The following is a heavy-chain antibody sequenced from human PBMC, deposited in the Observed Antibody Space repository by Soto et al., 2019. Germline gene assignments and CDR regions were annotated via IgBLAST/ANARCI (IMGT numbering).Heavy chain of an antibody. CDR1: GFTFSSYA. CDR2: ISYDGSNK. J-gene: IGHJ5*02. CDR3: ARVVSSSWYGWGYWFDP. D-gene: IGHD6-13*01. Sequence: SCAASGFTFSSYAMHWVRQAPGKGLEWVAVISYDGSNKYYADSAKGRFTISRDNSKNTLYLQMNSLRAEDTAVYYCARVVSSSWYGWGYWFDPWGQGTLVTVSS. V-gene: IGHV3-30-3*01.